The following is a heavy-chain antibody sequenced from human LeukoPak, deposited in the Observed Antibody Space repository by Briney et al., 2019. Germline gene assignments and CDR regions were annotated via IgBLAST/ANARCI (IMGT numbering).Heavy chain of an antibody. CDR1: GFTFSSYA. D-gene: IGHD6-6*01. CDR2: ISSSSKI. J-gene: IGHJ5*02. V-gene: IGHV3-48*02. Sequence: GGSLRLSCAASGFTFSSYAMSWVRQAPGKGLEWLSYISSSSKINYADSVKGRFTISRDNAKNSLYLQMNSLRDEDTAVYYCARSANPGVHDFDPWGQGTLVTVSS. CDR3: ARSANPGVHDFDP.